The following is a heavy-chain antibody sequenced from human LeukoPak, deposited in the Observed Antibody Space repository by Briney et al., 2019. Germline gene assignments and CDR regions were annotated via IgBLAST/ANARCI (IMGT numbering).Heavy chain of an antibody. D-gene: IGHD6-6*01. CDR3: ARALSSSSTYYYYYYGMDV. V-gene: IGHV7-4-1*02. CDR1: GGTFSSYA. Sequence: ASVKVSCKASGGTFSSYAISWVRQAPGQGLEWMGWINTNTGNPTYAQGFTGRYVFSLDTSVSTAYLQISSLKAEDTAVYYCARALSSSSTYYYYYYGMDVWGQGTTVTVSS. CDR2: INTNTGNP. J-gene: IGHJ6*02.